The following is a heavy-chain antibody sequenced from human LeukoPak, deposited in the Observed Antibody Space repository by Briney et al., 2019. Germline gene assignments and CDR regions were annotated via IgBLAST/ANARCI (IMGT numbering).Heavy chain of an antibody. J-gene: IGHJ6*02. CDR1: GFALSSHW. V-gene: IGHV3-7*03. CDR3: ARNNGMDV. CDR2: VNRDGSET. Sequence: PGGSLRLSCAASGFALSSHWMTWVRQVPGRGPEWVANVNRDGSETYCLDSVKGRFTISKDNAKNSLYLQMNSLRAEDTALYHCARNNGMDVWGQGTTVTVSS.